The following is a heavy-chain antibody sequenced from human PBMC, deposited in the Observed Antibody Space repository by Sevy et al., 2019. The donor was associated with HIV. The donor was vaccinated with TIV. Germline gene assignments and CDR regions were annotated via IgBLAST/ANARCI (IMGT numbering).Heavy chain of an antibody. CDR2: IAYDGSNK. V-gene: IGHV3-30*18. D-gene: IGHD6-19*01. J-gene: IGHJ5*02. Sequence: EGSLRLSCAASGFTFSSYGIHWVRQAPGKGLDWVTVIAYDGSNKYYADSVKGRFTISRDNSKNTLYLQMNSLRVEDTAVYYCAKGGQWLVRDWFDPWGQGTLVTVSS. CDR1: GFTFSSYG. CDR3: AKGGQWLVRDWFDP.